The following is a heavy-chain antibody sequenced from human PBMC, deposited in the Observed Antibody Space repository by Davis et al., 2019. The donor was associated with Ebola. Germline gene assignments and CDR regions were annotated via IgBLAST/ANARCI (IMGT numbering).Heavy chain of an antibody. Sequence: GESLKISCAVSGFTFSNYNMNWVRQTPGKGLEWVSHISDDSSSTYYADSVKGRFTISRDNAKNSLYLQLNTLRDEDTAVYYCARDNEYFDYWGQGTLVTVSS. D-gene: IGHD1-1*01. J-gene: IGHJ4*02. CDR3: ARDNEYFDY. CDR2: ISDDSSST. V-gene: IGHV3-48*02. CDR1: GFTFSNYN.